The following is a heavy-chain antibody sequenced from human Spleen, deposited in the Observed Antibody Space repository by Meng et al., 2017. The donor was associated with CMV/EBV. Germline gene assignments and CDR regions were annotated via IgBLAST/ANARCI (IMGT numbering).Heavy chain of an antibody. D-gene: IGHD3-10*01. CDR2: IYHTGST. Sequence: GSLRLSCSVSGYSISSGYYWGWIRQPPGKGLEWIGSIYHTGSTYYNPSLKSRVTISVDTSKNQFSLKLSSVTAADTAVYYCARDYYGSGLIDSWGQGTVVTVSS. V-gene: IGHV4-38-2*02. J-gene: IGHJ4*02. CDR1: GYSISSGYY. CDR3: ARDYYGSGLIDS.